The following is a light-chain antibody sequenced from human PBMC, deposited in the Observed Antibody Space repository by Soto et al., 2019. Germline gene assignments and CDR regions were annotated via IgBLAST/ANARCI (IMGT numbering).Light chain of an antibody. V-gene: IGKV3-11*01. CDR2: DAS. CDR1: QSVSGS. J-gene: IGKJ4*01. Sequence: EIVLTQSPAILSLSPGETATLSCRASQSVSGSLGWYQHKPGQAPRLIIYDASVRATGIPARFSGSGSGTDFTLTISSLEPEDFAVYYCQEGTYWPAFGGGTKVEIK. CDR3: QEGTYWPA.